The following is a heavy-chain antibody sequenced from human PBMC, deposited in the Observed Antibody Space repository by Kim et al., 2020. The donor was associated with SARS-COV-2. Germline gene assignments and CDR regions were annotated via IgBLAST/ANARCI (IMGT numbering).Heavy chain of an antibody. V-gene: IGHV4-4*07. CDR1: GDSLSSDY. CDR3: ASALGH. Sequence: SETLSLTCTVSGDSLSSDYWSWNRQPAGKGLEWIGRIYTSGRTNYNPSLQSRVTMSVDMSKNQFSLKLSSVTAADTAGYYCASALGHWGQGTPVPVSS. CDR2: IYTSGRT. J-gene: IGHJ4*02. D-gene: IGHD3-16*02.